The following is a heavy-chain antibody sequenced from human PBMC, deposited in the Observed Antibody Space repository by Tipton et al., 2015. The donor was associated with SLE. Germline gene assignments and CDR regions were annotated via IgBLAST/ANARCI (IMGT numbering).Heavy chain of an antibody. CDR1: GGSISSYY. Sequence: TLSLTCTVSGGSISSYYWSWIRQPPGKGLEWIGYIFTSGSTNYNPSLKSRVTISVDTSKNHLSLKLTSVTAADTAVYYCARLITRSGYNYYYGMDVWGQGTTVTVSS. CDR2: IFTSGST. V-gene: IGHV4-4*09. J-gene: IGHJ6*02. D-gene: IGHD1-14*01. CDR3: ARLITRSGYNYYYGMDV.